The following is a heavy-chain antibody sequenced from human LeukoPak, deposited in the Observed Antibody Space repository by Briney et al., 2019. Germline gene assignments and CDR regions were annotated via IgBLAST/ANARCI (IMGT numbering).Heavy chain of an antibody. J-gene: IGHJ3*02. V-gene: IGHV1-18*01. D-gene: IGHD5-18*01. CDR2: ISAYNGNT. CDR3: ARGSWIQLPADAFDI. Sequence: ASVKVSCKASGYTFTSYGISWVRQAPGQGLEWMGWISAYNGNTSYAQKLQGRVTMTTDTSTSTAYMALRSLRSDDTAVYYCARGSWIQLPADAFDIWGQGTMVTVSS. CDR1: GYTFTSYG.